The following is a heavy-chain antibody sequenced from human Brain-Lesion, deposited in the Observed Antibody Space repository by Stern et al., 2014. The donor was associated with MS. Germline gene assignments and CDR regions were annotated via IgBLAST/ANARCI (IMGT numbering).Heavy chain of an antibody. CDR2: IYHSGST. V-gene: IGHV4-31*03. J-gene: IGHJ4*02. CDR3: ARGSREVLLPRFYFDY. CDR1: GGSISSGNYY. Sequence: QVQLVQSGPGLVKPSQTLSLTCTVSGGSISSGNYYWSWIRQHPGKGLEGIGCIYHSGSTYYNPPLKSRVTTSIDTSKTQFSLKLSSVTAADTAVYYCARGSREVLLPRFYFDYWGQGTLVTVSS. D-gene: IGHD3-3*01.